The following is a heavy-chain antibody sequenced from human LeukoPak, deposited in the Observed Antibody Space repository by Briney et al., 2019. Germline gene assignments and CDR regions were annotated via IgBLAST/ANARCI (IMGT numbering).Heavy chain of an antibody. V-gene: IGHV4-59*01. CDR2: IYYSGST. J-gene: IGHJ4*02. Sequence: SETLSLTCTVSGGSISSYYWRWIRQPPGKGLEWIGYIYYSGSTNYNPSLKSRVTISVDTSKNQFSLKLSSVTAADTAVYYCARGNGGYVGYWGQGTLVTVSS. D-gene: IGHD2-8*01. CDR1: GGSISSYY. CDR3: ARGNGGYVGY.